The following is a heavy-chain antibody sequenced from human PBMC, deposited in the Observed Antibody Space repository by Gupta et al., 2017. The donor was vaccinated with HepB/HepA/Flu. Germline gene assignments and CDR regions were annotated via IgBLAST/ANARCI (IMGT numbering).Heavy chain of an antibody. D-gene: IGHD2-2*01. Sequence: QVQLQQWGAGLLKPSETLSLTCAVSGGSFSGYYWSWIRQPPGKGLEWIGEINHSGSTNYNPSLKSRVTIAVDMSNNQFSLKLSSVTAADTAVYYCARGHCSSTSCSTSYYYYMDVWGKGTTVTVSS. J-gene: IGHJ6*03. CDR3: ARGHCSSTSCSTSYYYYMDV. CDR1: GGSFSGYY. CDR2: INHSGST. V-gene: IGHV4-34*01.